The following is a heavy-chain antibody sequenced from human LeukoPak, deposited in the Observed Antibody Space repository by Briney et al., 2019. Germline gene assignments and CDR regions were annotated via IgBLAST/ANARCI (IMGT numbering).Heavy chain of an antibody. J-gene: IGHJ5*02. CDR3: ARAVVPAPWFDP. V-gene: IGHV3-53*01. Sequence: GGSLRLSCAASGFTVSSNYMSWVRQAPGKGLDWVSVIYSGGSTYYADSVKGRFTISRDNSKNTLYLQMNSLRAEDTAVYYCARAVVPAPWFDPWGQGTLVTVSS. D-gene: IGHD2-2*01. CDR2: IYSGGST. CDR1: GFTVSSNY.